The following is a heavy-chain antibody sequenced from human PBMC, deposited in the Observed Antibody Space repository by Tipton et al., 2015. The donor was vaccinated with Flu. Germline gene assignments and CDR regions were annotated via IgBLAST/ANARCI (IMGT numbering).Heavy chain of an antibody. Sequence: SLRLSCTASGFTFHDAWMSWVRQAPGKGLEWVGRILSKTDGGTTDYAAPVKGRFTISRDDSKNTVYLQMNSLKTEDTAMYYRISDVGVLRYAGWGQGTLVTVSS. J-gene: IGHJ4*02. V-gene: IGHV3-15*01. CDR2: ILSKTDGGTT. D-gene: IGHD3-9*01. CDR3: ISDVGVLRYAG. CDR1: GFTFHDAW.